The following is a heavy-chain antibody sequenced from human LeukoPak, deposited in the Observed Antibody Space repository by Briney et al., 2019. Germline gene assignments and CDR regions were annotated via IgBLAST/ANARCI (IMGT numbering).Heavy chain of an antibody. Sequence: SQTLSLTCTVSGGSISSGDYYWSWIRQPPGTGLEWIGYIYYSGSTYYNPSLKSRVTISVDTSKNQFSLKLSSVTAADTAVYYCASRAEGYYDFWSGYFSSYYFDYWGQGTLVTVSS. CDR1: GGSISSGDYY. CDR3: ASRAEGYYDFWSGYFSSYYFDY. CDR2: IYYSGST. D-gene: IGHD3-3*01. J-gene: IGHJ4*02. V-gene: IGHV4-30-4*01.